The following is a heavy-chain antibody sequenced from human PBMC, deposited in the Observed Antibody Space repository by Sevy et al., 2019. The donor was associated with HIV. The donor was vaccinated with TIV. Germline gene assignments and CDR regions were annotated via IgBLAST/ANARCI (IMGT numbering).Heavy chain of an antibody. J-gene: IGHJ6*02. CDR3: ARVLGCSSTSCYIPSYYYYGMDV. V-gene: IGHV3-48*03. CDR2: ISSSGSTI. Sequence: GGSLRLSCAASGFTFSSYEMNWVRQAPGKGLEWVSYISSSGSTIYYADSVKGRFTISRDNAKNSLYLQMNSLRAEDTAVYYCARVLGCSSTSCYIPSYYYYGMDVWGQWTTVTVSS. D-gene: IGHD2-2*02. CDR1: GFTFSSYE.